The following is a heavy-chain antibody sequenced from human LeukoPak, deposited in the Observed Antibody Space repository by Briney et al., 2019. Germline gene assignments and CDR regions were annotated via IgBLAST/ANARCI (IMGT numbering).Heavy chain of an antibody. D-gene: IGHD3-3*01. CDR2: IYYSGST. V-gene: IGHV4-59*12. Sequence: SETLSLTCTVSGGSISSYYWSWIRQPPGKGLEWIGYIYYSGSTNYNPSLKSRVTISVDTSKSQFSLKLSSVTAADTAVYYCARRGLGVAYNWFDPWGQGTLVTVSS. J-gene: IGHJ5*02. CDR1: GGSISSYY. CDR3: ARRGLGVAYNWFDP.